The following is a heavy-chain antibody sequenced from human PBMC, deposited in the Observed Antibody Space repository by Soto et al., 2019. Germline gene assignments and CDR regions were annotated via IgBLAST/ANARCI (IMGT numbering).Heavy chain of an antibody. CDR1: GGSISSYY. V-gene: IGHV4-59*01. J-gene: IGHJ4*02. Sequence: SETLSLTCTVSGGSISSYYWSWIRQPPGKGLEWIGYIYYSGSTNYNPSLKSRVTISVDTSKNQFSLKLSSVTAADTAVYYCAKGPYYDFWSGYYHSHYFDYWGQGTLVTVSP. D-gene: IGHD3-3*01. CDR2: IYYSGST. CDR3: AKGPYYDFWSGYYHSHYFDY.